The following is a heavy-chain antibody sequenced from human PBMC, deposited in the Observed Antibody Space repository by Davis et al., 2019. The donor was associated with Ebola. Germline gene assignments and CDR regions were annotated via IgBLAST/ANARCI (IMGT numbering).Heavy chain of an antibody. D-gene: IGHD2-2*01. CDR1: GFTFSNYA. CDR3: AKVRSYQLLRPYFDS. Sequence: GESLKISCAASGFTFSNYAMGWVRQAPGKGLEWVSVISGSAGNSYYADAVKGRFTISRDNSKNTLYLQMTSLGAEDTAKYFCAKVRSYQLLRPYFDSWGQGSLVTVSS. V-gene: IGHV3-23*01. CDR2: ISGSAGNS. J-gene: IGHJ4*02.